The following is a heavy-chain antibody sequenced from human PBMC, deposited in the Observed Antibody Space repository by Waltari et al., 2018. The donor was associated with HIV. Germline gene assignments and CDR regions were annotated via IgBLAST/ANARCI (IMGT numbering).Heavy chain of an antibody. J-gene: IGHJ6*02. Sequence: QVQLQQWGAGLLTPSETLSLTCAVYGGSFSGYYWSWIRQPQGKGLAWLGEINHSGSTNYNPSLKSRVTISVDTSKNQFSLKLSSVTAADTAVYYCARDAYYDFWSGYTYYYYGMDVWGQGTTVTVSS. V-gene: IGHV4-34*01. D-gene: IGHD3-3*01. CDR3: ARDAYYDFWSGYTYYYYGMDV. CDR2: INHSGST. CDR1: GGSFSGYY.